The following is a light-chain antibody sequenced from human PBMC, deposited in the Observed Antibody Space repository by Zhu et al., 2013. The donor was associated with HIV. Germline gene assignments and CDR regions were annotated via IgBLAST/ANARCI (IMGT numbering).Light chain of an antibody. V-gene: IGKV2-28*01. Sequence: EIVMTQSPLSLSVTPGEPASISCRSSQSLLSSDGKHYLDWYLQKPGQSPQLLIYLGFNRASGVPDRFSGSGSGTDFTLKISRVEAEDIGVYYCMQALQTPPTFGQGTKVE. CDR3: MQALQTPPT. CDR2: LGF. CDR1: QSLLSSDGKHY. J-gene: IGKJ1*01.